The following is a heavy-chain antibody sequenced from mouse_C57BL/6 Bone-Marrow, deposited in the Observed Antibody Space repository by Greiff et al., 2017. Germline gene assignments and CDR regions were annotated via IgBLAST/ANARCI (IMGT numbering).Heavy chain of an antibody. V-gene: IGHV1-19*01. CDR2: IHPYNGGT. J-gene: IGHJ3*01. CDR1: GYTFTDYY. Sequence: EVQRVESGPVLVKPGASVKMSCKASGYTFTDYYMNWVKQSHGKSLEWIGVIHPYNGGTSYNQKFQGKATLTVDKSSSTAYMELNSLTSEDSSVYYCANALYDGYYVSLAYWGQGTLVTGSA. D-gene: IGHD2-3*01. CDR3: ANALYDGYYVSLAY.